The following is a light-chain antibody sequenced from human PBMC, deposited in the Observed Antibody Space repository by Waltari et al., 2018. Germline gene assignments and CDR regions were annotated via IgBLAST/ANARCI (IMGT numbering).Light chain of an antibody. CDR3: FSYTVTNTWL. Sequence: QSALTQPASVSGSPGQPITISCTGTSRDGGSYSLVSWYRPHPGEAPRVMIFEDTKRPSWVSNRFSGSKSGNTASLTISGLQAEDEADYYCFSYTVTNTWLFGGGTKLTVL. V-gene: IGLV2-23*01. CDR2: EDT. J-gene: IGLJ3*02. CDR1: SRDGGSYSL.